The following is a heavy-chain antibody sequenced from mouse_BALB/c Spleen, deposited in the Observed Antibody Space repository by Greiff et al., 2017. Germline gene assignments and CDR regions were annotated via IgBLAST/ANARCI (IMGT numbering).Heavy chain of an antibody. CDR1: GYAFTNYL. CDR3: ARLGRWAMDY. Sequence: VQLQQSGAELVRPGTSVKVSCKASGYAFTNYLIEWVKQRPGQGLEWIGVINPGSGGTNYNEKFKGKATLTADKSSSTAYMQLSSLTSDDSAVYFCARLGRWAMDYWGQGTSVTVSS. J-gene: IGHJ4*01. V-gene: IGHV1-54*03. CDR2: INPGSGGT. D-gene: IGHD4-1*01.